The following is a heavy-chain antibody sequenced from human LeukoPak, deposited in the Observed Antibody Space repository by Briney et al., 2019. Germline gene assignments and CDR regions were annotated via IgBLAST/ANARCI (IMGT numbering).Heavy chain of an antibody. Sequence: GGSLRLSCVASGFTFRSYVLSWVRQAPGNGLEWVSALSGSGESTYYADAVKGRFTISRDNSKNTVHLQMNGLRAEDTAVYHCAKVTYDYVWGSYENWGQGTLVTVSS. CDR2: LSGSGEST. J-gene: IGHJ4*02. D-gene: IGHD3-16*01. CDR1: GFTFRSYV. V-gene: IGHV3-23*01. CDR3: AKVTYDYVWGSYEN.